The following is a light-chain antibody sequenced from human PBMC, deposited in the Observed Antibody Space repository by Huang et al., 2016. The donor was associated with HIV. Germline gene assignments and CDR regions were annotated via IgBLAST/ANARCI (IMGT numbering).Light chain of an antibody. J-gene: IGKJ4*01. CDR2: GSL. CDR1: QTFLYSSKNETY. Sequence: DIMMTQSPASLAVSLGERATINCKSSQTFLYSSKNETYLEWYQQRPGQPPRLLIHGSLARASGVPGRFSGSGSETDFTLTITGLQPEDVAVYYCQQYYSSPTFGGGTKVEI. CDR3: QQYYSSPT. V-gene: IGKV4-1*01.